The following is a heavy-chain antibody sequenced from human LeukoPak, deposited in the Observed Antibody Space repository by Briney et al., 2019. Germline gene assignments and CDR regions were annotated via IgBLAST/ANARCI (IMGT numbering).Heavy chain of an antibody. CDR2: ISSSSSYI. Sequence: GGSLRLSCAASGFTFSSYSMNWVRKSPGKGLDWVSSISSSSSYIYYADSVKGRFTISRDNAKNSLYLQMNSLRAEDTAVYYCARVESDAFDIWGQGTMVTVSS. CDR3: ARVESDAFDI. CDR1: GFTFSSYS. V-gene: IGHV3-21*01. J-gene: IGHJ3*02.